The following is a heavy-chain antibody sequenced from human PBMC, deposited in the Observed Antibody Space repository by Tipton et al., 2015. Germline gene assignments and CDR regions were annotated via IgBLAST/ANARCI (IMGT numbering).Heavy chain of an antibody. CDR2: ISGSGGST. CDR1: GFTFSNYA. D-gene: IGHD2-15*01. Sequence: SLRLSCAASGFTFSNYAMSWVRQAPGKGLEWVSAISGSGGSTYYADSVKGRFTISRDNSKNTLYLQMNSLRAEDTAVYYCAKAHIVVVVAATGYFDYWGQGTLVTVSS. V-gene: IGHV3-23*01. CDR3: AKAHIVVVVAATGYFDY. J-gene: IGHJ4*02.